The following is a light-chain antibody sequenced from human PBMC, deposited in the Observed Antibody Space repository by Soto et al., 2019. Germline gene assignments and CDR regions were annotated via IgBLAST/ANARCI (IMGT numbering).Light chain of an antibody. CDR1: QSVTNSY. CDR2: GAS. CDR3: QQYSSSPPIT. V-gene: IGKV3-20*01. J-gene: IGKJ5*01. Sequence: ENVLTQSPDTLSLSPGEGATLSCRAIQSVTNSYLAWYQQKPGQAPRLLIYGASSRATGIPDRFSGSGSETDFTLTISRLEPEDFAVYYCQQYSSSPPITFGQGTRLEIK.